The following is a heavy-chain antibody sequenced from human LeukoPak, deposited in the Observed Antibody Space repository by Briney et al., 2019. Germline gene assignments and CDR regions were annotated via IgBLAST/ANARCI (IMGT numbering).Heavy chain of an antibody. J-gene: IGHJ4*02. CDR1: GYTFTSYG. CDR2: ISAYKGNT. V-gene: IGHV1-18*01. D-gene: IGHD3-9*01. Sequence: ASVKVSCKASGYTFTSYGISWVRQAPGQGLEWMGWISAYKGNTNYAQKLQGRVTMTTDTSTSTAYMELRSLRSDDTAVYFFSRQETPYEILTGYSEGNDYWGQGTLVTVSS. CDR3: SRQETPYEILTGYSEGNDY.